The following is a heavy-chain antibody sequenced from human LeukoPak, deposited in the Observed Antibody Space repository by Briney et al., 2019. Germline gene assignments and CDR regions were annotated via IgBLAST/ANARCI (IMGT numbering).Heavy chain of an antibody. J-gene: IGHJ4*02. CDR3: AKDSVGVAGPDY. CDR2: ISYDGTNK. V-gene: IGHV3-30*18. Sequence: GRSLRLSCAASGFTFSSYAMQWVRQAPGKGLEWVAVISYDGTNKYYADSVKGRFTISRDNSKNTLYLQMNSLRAEDTAVYYCAKDSVGVAGPDYWGQGTLVTVSS. CDR1: GFTFSSYA. D-gene: IGHD6-19*01.